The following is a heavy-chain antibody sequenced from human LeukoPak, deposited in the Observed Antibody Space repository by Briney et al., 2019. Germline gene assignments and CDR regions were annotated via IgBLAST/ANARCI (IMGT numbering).Heavy chain of an antibody. CDR1: GGTFSSYA. CDR2: IIPILGIA. CDR3: APYYYDSSGYPDYFDY. D-gene: IGHD3-22*01. J-gene: IGHJ4*02. V-gene: IGHV1-69*04. Sequence: GASVKVSCKASGGTFSSYAISWVRQAPGQGLEWMGRIIPILGIANYAQKFQGRVTITADKSTSTAYMELSSLRSEDTAVYYCAPYYYDSSGYPDYFDYWGQGTLVTVYS.